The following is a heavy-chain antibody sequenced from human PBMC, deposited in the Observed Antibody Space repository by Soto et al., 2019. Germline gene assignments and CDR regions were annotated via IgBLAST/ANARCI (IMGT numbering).Heavy chain of an antibody. V-gene: IGHV2-5*02. CDR3: AHSPAPRVYFQH. D-gene: IGHD3-10*01. CDR1: GFSLNTGGVT. Sequence: PTLVNPTQTLTLTCVFSGFSLNTGGVTVGWIRQPPGKALEWVALIYWDDGKRYSPSLKSRLTITKETSRNQVVLTMTNVDPEDTATYFCAHSPAPRVYFQHWGEGTLVTVSS. CDR2: IYWDDGK. J-gene: IGHJ1*01.